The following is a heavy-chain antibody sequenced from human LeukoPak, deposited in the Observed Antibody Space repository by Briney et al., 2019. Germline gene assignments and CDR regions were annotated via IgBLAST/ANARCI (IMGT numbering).Heavy chain of an antibody. Sequence: GGSLRLSCAASGFTFSIYGMSWVRQAPGKGLEWVANIKQDGSEKYYVDSVKGRFTISRDNAENSLYLQMNRLRAEDTAFYYCARAGGSRDYYAMDGWGQGTTVTVSS. CDR1: GFTFSIYG. CDR3: ARAGGSRDYYAMDG. V-gene: IGHV3-7*03. J-gene: IGHJ6*02. CDR2: IKQDGSEK. D-gene: IGHD3-16*01.